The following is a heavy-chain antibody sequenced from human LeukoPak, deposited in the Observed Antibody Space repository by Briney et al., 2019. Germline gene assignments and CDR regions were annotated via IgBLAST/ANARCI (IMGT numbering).Heavy chain of an antibody. D-gene: IGHD3-10*01. V-gene: IGHV1-69*13. Sequence: GASVKVSCKASGGTFSSYAISWVRQAPGQGLEWMGGIIPIFGTANYAQKFKGRVTITADESTSTAYMELRSLRSEDTGVYYLARDLYYYGSGSYPLPFDYWGQGTLVTVSS. CDR2: IIPIFGTA. J-gene: IGHJ4*02. CDR3: ARDLYYYGSGSYPLPFDY. CDR1: GGTFSSYA.